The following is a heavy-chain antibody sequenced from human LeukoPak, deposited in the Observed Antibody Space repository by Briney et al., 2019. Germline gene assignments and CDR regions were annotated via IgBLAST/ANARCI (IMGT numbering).Heavy chain of an antibody. D-gene: IGHD1-1*01. Sequence: GESLKISCKGSGYSFTNYWIGWVRQMPAKGLEWMGIIHPGDSNTRYSPSFQGKVTISAGESINAAYLQWSSLKASDTARYYCARRTQNFFDPWGQGTLVTVSS. J-gene: IGHJ5*02. CDR1: GYSFTNYW. CDR3: ARRTQNFFDP. V-gene: IGHV5-51*01. CDR2: IHPGDSNT.